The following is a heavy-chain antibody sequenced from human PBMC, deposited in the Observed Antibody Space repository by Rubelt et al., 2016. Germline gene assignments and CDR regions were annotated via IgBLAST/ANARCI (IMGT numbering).Heavy chain of an antibody. CDR1: GGSISSYY. CDR3: ARDFPIVGATPFGY. Sequence: QVQLQESGPGLVKPSETLSLTCTVSGGSISSYYWSWIRQPPGKGLEWIGYIYYSGSTNYNPSLKSRVTISVDTSKYQFSLRVAAMAAADAGVYYCARDFPIVGATPFGYGGQGTLVTVSS. V-gene: IGHV4-59*12. D-gene: IGHD1-26*01. CDR2: IYYSGST. J-gene: IGHJ4*02.